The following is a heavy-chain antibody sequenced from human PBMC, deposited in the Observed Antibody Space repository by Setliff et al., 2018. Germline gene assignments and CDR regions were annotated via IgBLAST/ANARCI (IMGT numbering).Heavy chain of an antibody. V-gene: IGHV4-39*01. J-gene: IGHJ3*02. Sequence: PSETLSLTCSVSGDSISSSSYYWGWIRQPPGKGLEWIGSINYSGITYYSPSLKSRVIVSVDTSKNQFSLKLSSVTAADTAVYYCARLPGHCNGGNCYGYYTFDIWGQGTMVTVSS. D-gene: IGHD2-15*01. CDR2: INYSGIT. CDR1: GDSISSSSYY. CDR3: ARLPGHCNGGNCYGYYTFDI.